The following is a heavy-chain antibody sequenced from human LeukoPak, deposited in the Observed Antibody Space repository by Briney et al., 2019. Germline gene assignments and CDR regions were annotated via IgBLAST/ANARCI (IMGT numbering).Heavy chain of an antibody. Sequence: ASVTVSCKASGYTFTGYYMHWVRQAPGQGLEWMGRINPNSGGTNYAQKFQGRVTMTRDTSISTAYMELSRLRSDDTAVYYCASHPIYSGSYNFDYWGQGTLVTVSS. CDR1: GYTFTGYY. CDR2: INPNSGGT. D-gene: IGHD1-26*01. CDR3: ASHPIYSGSYNFDY. V-gene: IGHV1-2*06. J-gene: IGHJ4*02.